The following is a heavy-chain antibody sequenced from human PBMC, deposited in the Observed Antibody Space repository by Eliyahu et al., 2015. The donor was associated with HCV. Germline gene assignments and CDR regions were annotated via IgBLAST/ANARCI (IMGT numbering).Heavy chain of an antibody. CDR1: GXRFSASW. D-gene: IGHD3-22*01. CDR3: SRAAYSSLDY. CDR2: IKEDGSVK. V-gene: IGHV3-7*01. Sequence: EVQLVESGGDLVQPGGSLRLSCAASGXRFSASWMAWVRQPPRGGLEGVGNIKEDGSVKNYVDSVKGRFTISRDNAKNSLFLQMNNLRAEDTAMYYCSRAAYSSLDYWGRGTQV. J-gene: IGHJ4*02.